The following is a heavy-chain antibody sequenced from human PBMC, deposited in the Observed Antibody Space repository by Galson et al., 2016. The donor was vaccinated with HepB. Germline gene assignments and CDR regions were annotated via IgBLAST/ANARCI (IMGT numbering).Heavy chain of an antibody. CDR3: ARYGSWTGFDY. Sequence: DTISITGYFWSWIRQLPGGGLEWIGYISHSGSVYLNPSLKSRSVISVDTSKNQFSLDVRSVTAADTAVYFCARYGSWTGFDYWGRGTLVTVSS. V-gene: IGHV4-31*02. CDR2: ISHSGSV. CDR1: DTISITGYF. J-gene: IGHJ4*02. D-gene: IGHD6-13*01.